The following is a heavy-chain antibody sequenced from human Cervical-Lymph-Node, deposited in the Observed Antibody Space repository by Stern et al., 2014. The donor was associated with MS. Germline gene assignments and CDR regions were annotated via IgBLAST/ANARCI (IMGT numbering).Heavy chain of an antibody. V-gene: IGHV4-39*01. J-gene: IGHJ5*02. Sequence: QVQLQESGPGLVKPSETLSLTCTISGDSVSDSRYYWGWIRQPPGKGLEWIGSIFYSGSTYDNPSLKSRVTISVDTSRNQISLKLRSVTAADTAVYYCSRHLPYNSSWYNMFDPWGQGTLVTVSS. CDR1: GDSVSDSRYY. D-gene: IGHD6-13*01. CDR2: IFYSGST. CDR3: SRHLPYNSSWYNMFDP.